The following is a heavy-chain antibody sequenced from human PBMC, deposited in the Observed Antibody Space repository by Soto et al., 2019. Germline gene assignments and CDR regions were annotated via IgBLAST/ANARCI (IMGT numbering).Heavy chain of an antibody. D-gene: IGHD6-19*01. J-gene: IGHJ4*02. V-gene: IGHV3-30-3*01. CDR3: ARDLGGWQFDY. CDR1: EFTFSNYA. Sequence: GGSLSLSCAASEFTFSNYAMHWVRQAPGKGLEWVAVISYDGSNKYYADSVKGRFTISRDNSKNTLFLQMNSLRGDDTAVFYCARDLGGWQFDYWGQGTLVTVSS. CDR2: ISYDGSNK.